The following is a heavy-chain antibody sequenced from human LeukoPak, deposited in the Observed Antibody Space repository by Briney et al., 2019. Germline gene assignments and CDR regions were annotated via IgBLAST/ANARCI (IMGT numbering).Heavy chain of an antibody. D-gene: IGHD1-26*01. CDR3: AREIIGGASFLDY. Sequence: GGSLRLSCTTSGFSFRNTWMSWVRQAPGKGLEWVANIKQDEREIYYGDSVKGRFTISRDNAKSSLYLQMNSLRAEDTAVYYCAREIIGGASFLDYWGQGTLVTVSS. J-gene: IGHJ4*02. V-gene: IGHV3-7*01. CDR2: IKQDEREI. CDR1: GFSFRNTW.